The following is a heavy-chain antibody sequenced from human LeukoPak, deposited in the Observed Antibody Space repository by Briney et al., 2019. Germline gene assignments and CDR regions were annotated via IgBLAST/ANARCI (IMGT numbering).Heavy chain of an antibody. D-gene: IGHD3-22*01. CDR1: GGSISSYY. J-gene: IGHJ5*02. V-gene: IGHV4-59*01. CDR3: ARNYYDSSGYYAVDP. CDR2: IYYSGST. Sequence: SETLSLTCTVSGGSISSYYWSWIRQPPGKGLEWIGYIYYSGSTNYNPSLKSRVTISVDTSKNQFSLKLSSVTAADTAAYYCARNYYDSSGYYAVDPWGQGTLVTVSS.